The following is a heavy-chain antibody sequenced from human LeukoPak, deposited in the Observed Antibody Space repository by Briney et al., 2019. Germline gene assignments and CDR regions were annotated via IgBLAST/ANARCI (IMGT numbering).Heavy chain of an antibody. J-gene: IGHJ6*04. CDR2: IYYSGST. V-gene: IGHV4-59*01. CDR1: GGSISSYY. D-gene: IGHD3/OR15-3a*01. Sequence: SETLSLTCTVSGGSISSYYWSWIRQPPGKGLEWIGYIYYSGSTNYNPSLKSRVTISVDTSKNQFSLKLSSVTAADTAVYYCARNLILGSMDVWGKGTTVTVSS. CDR3: ARNLILGSMDV.